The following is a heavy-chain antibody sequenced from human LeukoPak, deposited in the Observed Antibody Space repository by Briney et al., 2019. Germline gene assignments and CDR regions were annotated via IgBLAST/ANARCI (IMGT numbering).Heavy chain of an antibody. D-gene: IGHD6-19*01. J-gene: IGHJ4*02. Sequence: GGSLRLSCAASGFTFSSYAMTWVRQAPGKGLEWISAISGSGGRTYYVDSVKGRFTISRDNSKNTLYLQMNSLRVEDTAAYYCAKLPVAGLYFDYWGQGTLVTVSS. CDR2: ISGSGGRT. CDR1: GFTFSSYA. CDR3: AKLPVAGLYFDY. V-gene: IGHV3-23*01.